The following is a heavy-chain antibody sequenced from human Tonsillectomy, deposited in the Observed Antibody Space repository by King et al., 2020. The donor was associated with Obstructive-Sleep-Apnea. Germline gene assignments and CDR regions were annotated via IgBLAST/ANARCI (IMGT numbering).Heavy chain of an antibody. Sequence: DVQLVESGGGLVQPGRSLRLSCAASGFTFDDYAMHWVRQAPGKGLEWVSGISWNSGSIGYADSVKGRFTISRDNAKTSLYLQMNSLRAEDTALYYCAKAPTIAAAEVSDYWGQGTLVTVSS. CDR3: AKAPTIAAAEVSDY. D-gene: IGHD6-13*01. V-gene: IGHV3-9*01. CDR1: GFTFDDYA. CDR2: ISWNSGSI. J-gene: IGHJ4*02.